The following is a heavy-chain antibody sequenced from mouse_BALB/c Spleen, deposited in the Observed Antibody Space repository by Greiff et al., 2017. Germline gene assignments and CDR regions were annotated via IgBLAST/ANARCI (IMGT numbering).Heavy chain of an antibody. Sequence: EVKLMESGGGLVKPGGSLKLSCAASGFTFSDYYMYWVRQTPEKRLEWVTTISDGGSYTYYPDSVKGRFTISRDNAKNNLYLQMSSLKSEDTAMYYCARAEFAYWGQGTLVTVSA. CDR3: ARAEFAY. CDR1: GFTFSDYY. J-gene: IGHJ3*01. V-gene: IGHV5-4*02. CDR2: ISDGGSYT.